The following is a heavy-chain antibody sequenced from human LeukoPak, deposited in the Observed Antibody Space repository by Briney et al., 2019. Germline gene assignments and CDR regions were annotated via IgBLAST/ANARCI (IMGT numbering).Heavy chain of an antibody. CDR2: IYYSGST. J-gene: IGHJ5*02. CDR1: GGSISSYY. V-gene: IGHV4-59*12. Sequence: SETLSLTCTVSGGSISSYYWSWIRQPPGKGLEWIGYIYYSGSTYYNPSLKSRVTISVDTSKNQFSLKLSSVTAADTAVYYCAREHSSGWTRGWFDPWGQGTLVTVSS. CDR3: AREHSSGWTRGWFDP. D-gene: IGHD6-19*01.